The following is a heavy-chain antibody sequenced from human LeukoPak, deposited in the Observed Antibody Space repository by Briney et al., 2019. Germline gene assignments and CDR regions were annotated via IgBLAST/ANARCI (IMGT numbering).Heavy chain of an antibody. J-gene: IGHJ4*02. V-gene: IGHV1-2*02. CDR2: INPNSGGT. CDR1: GYTFTGYY. CDR3: ARAVTLSTYYDILTGCPLDY. D-gene: IGHD3-9*01. Sequence: ASVKVSCKASGYTFTGYYMHWVRQAPGQGLEWMGWINPNSGGTNYAQKFQGRVTMTRDTSISTAYMELSRLRSDDTAVYYCARAVTLSTYYDILTGCPLDYWGQGTLVTVSS.